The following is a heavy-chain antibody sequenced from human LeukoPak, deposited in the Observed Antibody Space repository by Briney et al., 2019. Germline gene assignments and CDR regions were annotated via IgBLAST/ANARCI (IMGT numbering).Heavy chain of an antibody. CDR2: IYYSGNT. CDR3: ARQVGWLRDGDFDY. J-gene: IGHJ4*02. CDR1: GGSISGSSYY. D-gene: IGHD5-12*01. V-gene: IGHV4-39*01. Sequence: TSETLSLTCTVSGGSISGSSYYWGWIRQPPGKGLEWIGNIYYSGNTYYNPSLKSRVTISVDTSKNQFSLKLSSVAAADTAVYYCARQVGWLRDGDFDYWGQGTLVTVSS.